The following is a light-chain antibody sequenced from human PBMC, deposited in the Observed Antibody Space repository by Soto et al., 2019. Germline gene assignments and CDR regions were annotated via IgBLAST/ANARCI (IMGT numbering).Light chain of an antibody. Sequence: QSVLTQPPSVSGAPGQRVTISCTGSSSNIGAGYDVHWYHQLPGTAPKLLVSTDNHRPSGVPDRLSASKSGASASLPITGLQAEEEAHYYCQSYYTTLTAYVFGTGTKLTVL. CDR3: QSYYTTLTAYV. V-gene: IGLV1-40*01. CDR1: SSNIGAGYD. CDR2: TDN. J-gene: IGLJ1*01.